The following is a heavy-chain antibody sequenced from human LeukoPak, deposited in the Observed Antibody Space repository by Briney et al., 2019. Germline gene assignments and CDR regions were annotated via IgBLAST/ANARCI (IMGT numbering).Heavy chain of an antibody. V-gene: IGHV3-23*01. Sequence: GGSLSLSCAASGFTLSSYAMSWVRQAPGKGLEWVSAISGSGGSTYYADSVKGRFTISRDNSKNTLYLQMNSLRAEDTAVYYCAKYMAGMTSDYWGQGTLVTVSS. J-gene: IGHJ4*02. D-gene: IGHD4-11*01. CDR1: GFTLSSYA. CDR2: ISGSGGST. CDR3: AKYMAGMTSDY.